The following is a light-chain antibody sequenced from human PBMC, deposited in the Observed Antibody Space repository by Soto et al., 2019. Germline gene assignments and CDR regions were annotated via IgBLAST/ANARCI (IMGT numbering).Light chain of an antibody. J-gene: IGKJ4*01. CDR2: DAS. CDR3: QQYHNWPLT. Sequence: IVMTQSPSTLSVSPGERATLSCRASQSVSSKLAWYQQKPGQAPRLLIYDASTRATGIPARFSGSGSGAEFTLTISSLQSEDFAVYYCQQYHNWPLTFGGGTKVDI. CDR1: QSVSSK. V-gene: IGKV3-15*01.